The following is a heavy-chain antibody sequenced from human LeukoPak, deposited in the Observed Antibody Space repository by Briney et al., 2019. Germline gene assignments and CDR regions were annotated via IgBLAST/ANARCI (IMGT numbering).Heavy chain of an antibody. Sequence: GGSLRLSCAASGFTFSNYGIHWVRQAPGKGLEWVAFIRYDGSIKYYADSVKGRFTISRDNSKNTLYLQMNSLRAEDTAVYYCAKDSVKVTTVRRVPHYMDVWGKGTTVTISS. J-gene: IGHJ6*03. CDR2: IRYDGSIK. V-gene: IGHV3-30*02. CDR3: AKDSVKVTTVRRVPHYMDV. D-gene: IGHD4-17*01. CDR1: GFTFSNYG.